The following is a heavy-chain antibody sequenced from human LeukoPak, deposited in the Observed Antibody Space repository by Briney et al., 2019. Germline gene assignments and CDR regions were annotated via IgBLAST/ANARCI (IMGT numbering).Heavy chain of an antibody. V-gene: IGHV1-18*01. CDR2: ISAYNGNT. Sequence: GASVKVSCKASGYTFTSYGISWVRQAPGQGLEWMGWISAYNGNTNYAQKLQGRVTMTTDTSTSTAYMELRSLRSDDTAVYYCARDTPDYYYYGMDAWGQGTTVTVSS. CDR1: GYTFTSYG. CDR3: ARDTPDYYYYGMDA. J-gene: IGHJ6*02.